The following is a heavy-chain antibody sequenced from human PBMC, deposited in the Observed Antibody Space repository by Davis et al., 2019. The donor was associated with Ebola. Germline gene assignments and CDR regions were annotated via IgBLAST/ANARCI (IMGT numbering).Heavy chain of an antibody. V-gene: IGHV3-30*02. J-gene: IGHJ6*02. D-gene: IGHD4/OR15-4a*01. CDR3: AKTMVAFYYYYGMDV. Sequence: GESLKISCAASGFTFSSYGMHWVRQAPGKGLEWAAVIWYDGSNKYYADSVKGRFTISRDNSKNTLYLQMNSLRAEDTAVYYCAKTMVAFYYYYGMDVWGQGTPVTVSS. CDR2: IWYDGSNK. CDR1: GFTFSSYG.